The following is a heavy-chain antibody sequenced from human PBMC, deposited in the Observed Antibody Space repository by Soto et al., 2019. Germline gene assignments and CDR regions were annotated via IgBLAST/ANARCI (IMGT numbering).Heavy chain of an antibody. J-gene: IGHJ6*02. D-gene: IGHD3-22*01. Sequence: GGSLRLSCAASGFTFRSYGMHWVRQAPGKGLEWVAVTSFDGSNKYYVDSVKGRFTISRDNSKNTLDLQMNSLKTEDTAVYYCTTRGYYYDSSGYYSPWVGYGMDVWGQGTTVTVSS. CDR1: GFTFRSYG. CDR2: TSFDGSNK. CDR3: TTRGYYYDSSGYYSPWVGYGMDV. V-gene: IGHV3-30*03.